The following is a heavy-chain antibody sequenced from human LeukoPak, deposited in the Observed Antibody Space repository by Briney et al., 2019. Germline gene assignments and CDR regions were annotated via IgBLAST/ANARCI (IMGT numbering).Heavy chain of an antibody. CDR3: AKRPVAAAGL. CDR1: GFTFSRYW. Sequence: GGSHRLSCAASGFTFSRYWMHWVRQGPGKGLEWVSAIRGSGGSTYYADSVKGRFTISRDNSKNTLYLQMNSLRAEDTAVYYCAKRPVAAAGLWGHGTLV. D-gene: IGHD6-13*01. V-gene: IGHV3-23*01. CDR2: IRGSGGST. J-gene: IGHJ4*01.